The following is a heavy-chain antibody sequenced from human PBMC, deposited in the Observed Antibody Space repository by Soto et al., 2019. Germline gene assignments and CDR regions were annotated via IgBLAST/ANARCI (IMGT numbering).Heavy chain of an antibody. CDR2: IKSEPNGGTT. Sequence: GGSLRLSCEGSGFIFSNAWMNWVRQAPGKGLEWVGRIKSEPNGGTTDYAAPVKGRFTVSRDDSKRTVYLQMNSLKAEDTAVYYCATGGYHFDYWGQGTLVTVSS. CDR3: ATGGYHFDY. CDR1: GFIFSNAW. J-gene: IGHJ4*02. D-gene: IGHD2-15*01. V-gene: IGHV3-15*01.